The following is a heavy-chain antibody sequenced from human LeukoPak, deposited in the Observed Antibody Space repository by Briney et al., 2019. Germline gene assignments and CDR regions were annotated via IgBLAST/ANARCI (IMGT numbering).Heavy chain of an antibody. V-gene: IGHV3-23*01. CDR2: ISGSGGST. CDR1: GFTVSSNY. J-gene: IGHJ6*02. Sequence: GGSLRLSCAASGFTVSSNYMSWVRQAPGKGLEWVSVISGSGGSTYYADSVKGRFTISRDNSKNTLYLQMNNLRAEDTAVYYCAKAELEPIGGYYYYYGMDVRGQGTTVTVSS. D-gene: IGHD1-1*01. CDR3: AKAELEPIGGYYYYYGMDV.